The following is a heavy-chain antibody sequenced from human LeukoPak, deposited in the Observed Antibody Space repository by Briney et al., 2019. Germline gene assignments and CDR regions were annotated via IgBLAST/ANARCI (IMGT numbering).Heavy chain of an antibody. D-gene: IGHD6-13*01. CDR1: GDTFSSYG. V-gene: IGHV1-69*04. CDR2: IIPILDMP. Sequence: SVKVSCKASGDTFSSYGFSWVRQAPGQGLEWMGRIIPILDMPTYTQKFKVRVAITADKSTSTVYMEVRSLTSEDTAVYYCARAHSKGFVSSWDYWGQGTLVTVSS. CDR3: ARAHSKGFVSSWDY. J-gene: IGHJ4*02.